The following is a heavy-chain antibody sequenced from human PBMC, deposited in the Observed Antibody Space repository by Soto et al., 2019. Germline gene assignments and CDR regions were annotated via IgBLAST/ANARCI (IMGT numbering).Heavy chain of an antibody. CDR1: GDSITSYY. D-gene: IGHD2-2*03. J-gene: IGHJ3*01. CDR3: ARDLGIGSGPFDA. CDR2: IYYSWST. V-gene: IGHV4-59*01. Sequence: QVQLQESGPGLVKPSETLSLTCTVSGDSITSYYWSWIRQPPGKALEWIGYIYYSWSTDNNPSLRSRGTVSLVPAKKQFSLKLKSVTAADTAVYYCARDLGIGSGPFDAWGQGTMVTVSA.